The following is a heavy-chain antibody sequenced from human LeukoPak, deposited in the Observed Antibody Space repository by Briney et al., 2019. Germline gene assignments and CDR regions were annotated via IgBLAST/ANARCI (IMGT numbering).Heavy chain of an antibody. CDR1: GFTFSTYA. J-gene: IGHJ3*02. V-gene: IGHV3-30*18. CDR2: ISHDGGNK. CDR3: AKAYGYGDYAADAFDI. Sequence: PGGSLRLSCAASGFTFSTYAMYWVRQPPGKGLEWVAGISHDGGNKYYVDSVKGRFTISRDNSKNTLFLQMNSLRAEGTAVYYCAKAYGYGDYAADAFDIWGQGTMVTVSS. D-gene: IGHD4-17*01.